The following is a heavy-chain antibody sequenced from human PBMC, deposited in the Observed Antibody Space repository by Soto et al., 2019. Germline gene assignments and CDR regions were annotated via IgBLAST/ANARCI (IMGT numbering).Heavy chain of an antibody. CDR2: INPSGGST. D-gene: IGHD6-6*01. J-gene: IGHJ6*02. CDR1: GYTFTSYY. V-gene: IGHV1-46*01. Sequence: GASVKVSCKASGYTFTSYYMHWVRQAPGQGLEWMGIINPSGGSTSYAQKFQGRVTMTRDTSTSTVYMELSSLRSEDTAVYYCATLLSSSSSTAYDYYGTDVWGQGTTVNVSS. CDR3: ATLLSSSSSTAYDYYGTDV.